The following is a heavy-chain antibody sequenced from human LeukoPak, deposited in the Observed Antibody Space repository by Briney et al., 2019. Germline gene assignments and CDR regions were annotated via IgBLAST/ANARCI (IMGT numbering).Heavy chain of an antibody. CDR3: ARDETGSGYSYGYGY. V-gene: IGHV3-20*04. J-gene: IGHJ4*02. CDR1: GFTFDDYG. CDR2: INWNGGST. Sequence: GGSLRLSCAASGFTFDDYGMSWVRQAPGKGLAWVSGINWNGGSTGYADSVKGRFTISRDNAKNSLYLQMNSLRAEDTALYYCARDETGSGYSYGYGYWGQGTLVTVSS. D-gene: IGHD5-18*01.